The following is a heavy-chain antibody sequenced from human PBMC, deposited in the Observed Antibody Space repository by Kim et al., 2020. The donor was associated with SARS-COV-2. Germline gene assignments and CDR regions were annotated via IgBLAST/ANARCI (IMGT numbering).Heavy chain of an antibody. V-gene: IGHV3-48*02. CDR3: ARIREKLTYYYDSSGPQAGFDY. D-gene: IGHD3-22*01. Sequence: GGSLRLSCAASGFTFSSYSMNWVRQAPGKGLKWVSYISSSSSTIYYADSVKVRFTISRDNAKNSLYLQMNSLRDEDTAVYYCARIREKLTYYYDSSGPQAGFDYWGQGALVTVSS. CDR1: GFTFSSYS. J-gene: IGHJ4*02. CDR2: ISSSSSTI.